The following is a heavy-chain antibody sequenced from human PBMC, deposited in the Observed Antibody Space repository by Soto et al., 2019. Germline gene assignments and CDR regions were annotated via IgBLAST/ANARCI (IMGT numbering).Heavy chain of an antibody. CDR3: ALDIVASGFDY. CDR1: GYTFTSYA. V-gene: IGHV1-3*01. D-gene: IGHD5-12*01. J-gene: IGHJ4*02. CDR2: INAGNGNT. Sequence: GASXKVSCKASGYTFTSYAMHWVRQAPGQRLEWMGWINAGNGNTKYSQKFQGRVTITRDTSASTAYMELSSLRSEDTAVYYCALDIVASGFDYWGQGTLVTVSS.